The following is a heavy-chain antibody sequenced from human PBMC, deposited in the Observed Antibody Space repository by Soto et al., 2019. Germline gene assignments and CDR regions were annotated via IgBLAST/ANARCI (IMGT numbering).Heavy chain of an antibody. CDR2: IVVGSGNT. CDR3: AAAFRYSSSSHYYYYYMDV. CDR1: GFTFTSSA. V-gene: IGHV1-58*02. D-gene: IGHD6-6*01. J-gene: IGHJ6*03. Sequence: SVKVSCKASGFTFTSSAMQWVRQAHGQRLEWIGWIVVGSGNTNYAQKFQERVTITRDMSTSTAYMELSSLRSEDTAVYYCAAAFRYSSSSHYYYYYMDVWGKGTTVTVSS.